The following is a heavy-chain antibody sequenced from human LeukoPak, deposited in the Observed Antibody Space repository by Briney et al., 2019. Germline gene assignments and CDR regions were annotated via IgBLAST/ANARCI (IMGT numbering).Heavy chain of an antibody. D-gene: IGHD3-22*01. V-gene: IGHV1-3*01. CDR3: ARDLSLRNYYNSRGYFFYH. Sequence: ASVKVSCKASGYTFTGYALHWVRQAPGQGLEWMGWINAGNGNTKYSQKFQGRVTITRDTSASTAYMELSSLRSEDTAVYYCARDLSLRNYYNSRGYFFYHWGQGTLVTVSS. J-gene: IGHJ5*02. CDR1: GYTFTGYA. CDR2: INAGNGNT.